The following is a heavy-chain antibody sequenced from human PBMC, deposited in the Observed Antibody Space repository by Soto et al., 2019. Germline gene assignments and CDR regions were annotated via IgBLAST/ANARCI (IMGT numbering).Heavy chain of an antibody. V-gene: IGHV3-23*01. J-gene: IGHJ4*02. CDR1: GIEFSNYA. CDR3: AKDGKWLDVYFDV. Sequence: PXGSLRLSCVASGIEFSNYAMSWVRQAPGKGLDWVSISSASGRSRYHADSVKGRFTISRDNSKNTLYLHMTNLRAEDTAVYYCAKDGKWLDVYFDVWGQGNRFTGSS. D-gene: IGHD6-19*01. CDR2: SSASGRSR.